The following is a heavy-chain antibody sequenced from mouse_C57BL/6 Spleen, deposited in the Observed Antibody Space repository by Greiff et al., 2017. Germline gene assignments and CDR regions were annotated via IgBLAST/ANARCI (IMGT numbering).Heavy chain of an antibody. CDR2: INYDGSST. D-gene: IGHD2-10*02. CDR1: GFTFSDYY. Sequence: EVMLVESEGGLVQPGSSMKLSCTASGFTFSDYYMAWVRQVPEKGLEWVANINYDGSSTYYLDSLKSRFIISRDNAKNILYLQMSSLKSEDTATYYCARDRGYGNDYYYAMDYWGQGTSVTVSS. CDR3: ARDRGYGNDYYYAMDY. J-gene: IGHJ4*01. V-gene: IGHV5-16*01.